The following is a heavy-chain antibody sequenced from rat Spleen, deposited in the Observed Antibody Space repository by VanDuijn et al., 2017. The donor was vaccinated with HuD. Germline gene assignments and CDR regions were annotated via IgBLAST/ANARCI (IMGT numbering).Heavy chain of an antibody. CDR1: GFTFSSFP. D-gene: IGHD1-10*01. V-gene: IGHV5-46*01. J-gene: IGHJ1*01. CDR3: ARETTPMVWYFDF. Sequence: EVQLVESGGGLVQPGRSLKLSCAASGFTFSSFPMAWVRQAPKKGLEWVASISSGGGGTYYRDSVKGRFTISRDNAKSTLYLQMDSLRSEDTATYYCARETTPMVWYFDFWGPGTMVTVSS. CDR2: ISSGGGGT.